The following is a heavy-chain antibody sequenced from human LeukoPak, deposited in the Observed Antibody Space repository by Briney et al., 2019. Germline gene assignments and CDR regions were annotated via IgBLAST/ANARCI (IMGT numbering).Heavy chain of an antibody. J-gene: IGHJ3*01. CDR1: GYTLTGYY. V-gene: IGHV1-2*02. D-gene: IGHD3-9*01. CDR3: ARKVDPRAFDV. Sequence: WASVKVSCKASGYTLTGYYMHWVRQAPGQGLEWMGWINPNSGGTNYAQKFQGRVTMTRDTSISTAYMELSRLRSEDTAVYYCARKVDPRAFDVWGQGTMVTVSS. CDR2: INPNSGGT.